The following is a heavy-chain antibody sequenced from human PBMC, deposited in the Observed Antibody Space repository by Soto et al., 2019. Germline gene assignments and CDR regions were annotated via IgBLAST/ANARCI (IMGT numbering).Heavy chain of an antibody. CDR3: LYRAELIRGGDYFVS. V-gene: IGHV2-5*02. D-gene: IGHD1-26*01. CDR2: VYWDDDK. CDR1: GFSLSTTGGG. J-gene: IGHJ4*02. Sequence: QITLKESGPTLVKPTQTLTLTCSFSGFSLSTTGGGVGWLRQPPGKALEWLALVYWDDDKRYSPSLKTSLTISKDTSKSQVVLAMTNMHPVDTATCYCLYRAELIRGGDYFVSWGQGTLVPVSP.